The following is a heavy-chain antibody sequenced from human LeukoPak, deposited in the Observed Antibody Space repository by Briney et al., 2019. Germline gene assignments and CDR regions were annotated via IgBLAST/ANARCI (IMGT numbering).Heavy chain of an antibody. V-gene: IGHV1-69*13. CDR2: IIPIFGTA. D-gene: IGHD2-2*01. CDR3: ATPLYCSSTSCQGGWFDP. J-gene: IGHJ5*02. Sequence: GASVKVSCKASGGTFSSYAISWVRQAPGQGLEWMGGIIPIFGTANYAQKFQGRVTITADESTSTAYMELSSLRSEDTAVYYCATPLYCSSTSCQGGWFDPWGQGTLVTVSS. CDR1: GGTFSSYA.